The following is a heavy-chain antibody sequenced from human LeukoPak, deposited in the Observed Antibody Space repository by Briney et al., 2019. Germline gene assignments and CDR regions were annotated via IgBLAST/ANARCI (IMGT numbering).Heavy chain of an antibody. Sequence: GGSLRLSCAASGFTFSSYGMSWVRQAPGKGLEWVSAISGSGDRTNYADSVKGRFTISRDNSKNTLYLQMNSLRAEDTAVYYCAKGGRVGGGITMIRGVRSFYYYMDVWGKGTTVIISS. CDR3: AKGGRVGGGITMIRGVRSFYYYMDV. J-gene: IGHJ6*03. CDR2: ISGSGDRT. D-gene: IGHD3-10*01. V-gene: IGHV3-23*01. CDR1: GFTFSSYG.